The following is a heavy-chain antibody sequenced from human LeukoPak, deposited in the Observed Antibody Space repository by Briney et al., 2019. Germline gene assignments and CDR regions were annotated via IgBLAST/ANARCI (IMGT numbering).Heavy chain of an antibody. V-gene: IGHV1-18*01. CDR2: ISAYNGNT. Sequence: ASVKVSCKASGYTFTSYGISWVRQAPGQWLEWMGWISAYNGNTNYAQKLQGRVTMTTDTSTSTAYMELRSLRSGDTAVYYCARTTIIMITFGGVIDPYYFDYWGQGTLVTVSS. J-gene: IGHJ4*02. CDR3: ARTTIIMITFGGVIDPYYFDY. CDR1: GYTFTSYG. D-gene: IGHD3-16*02.